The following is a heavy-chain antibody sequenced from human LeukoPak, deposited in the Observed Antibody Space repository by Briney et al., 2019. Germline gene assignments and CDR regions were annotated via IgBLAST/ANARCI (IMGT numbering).Heavy chain of an antibody. J-gene: IGHJ4*02. V-gene: IGHV1-69*13. CDR2: IIPIFGTA. CDR3: ARGEVNSSGWYGMVDY. Sequence: SVKVSCKASGGTFSSYAISWVRQAPGQGLEWMGGIIPIFGTANYAQKFQGRVTITADESTSTAYMELSSPRSEDTAVYYCARGEVNSSGWYGMVDYWGQGTLVTVSS. CDR1: GGTFSSYA. D-gene: IGHD6-19*01.